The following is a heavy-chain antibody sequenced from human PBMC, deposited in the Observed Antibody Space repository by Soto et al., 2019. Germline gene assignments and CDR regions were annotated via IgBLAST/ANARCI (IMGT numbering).Heavy chain of an antibody. CDR1: GFTFSGSA. D-gene: IGHD3-10*01. J-gene: IGHJ6*02. Sequence: LRLSFAASGFTFSGSAMHWVRQASGKGLEWVGRIRSKANSYATAYAASVKGRFTISRDDSKNTAYLQMNSLKTEDTAVYYCTRPPGRFGVPSAHYYGMDVWGQGTTVTVSS. CDR2: IRSKANSYAT. CDR3: TRPPGRFGVPSAHYYGMDV. V-gene: IGHV3-73*01.